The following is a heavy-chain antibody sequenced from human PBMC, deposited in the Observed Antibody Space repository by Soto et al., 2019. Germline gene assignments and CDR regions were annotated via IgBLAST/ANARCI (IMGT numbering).Heavy chain of an antibody. CDR3: AASALVGPTYGFPCYYFGMDA. V-gene: IGHV1-58*01. D-gene: IGHD1-26*01. J-gene: IGHJ6*02. CDR1: GFTFTSPA. Sequence: ASVKVACKASGFTFTSPAVQWVRQARGQRLEWIGWIVVGSGNTHYAQKFQERVTITRDMSTSTAYMELSSLRSEDTAVYYCAASALVGPTYGFPCYYFGMDAWGQGTTVKVS. CDR2: IVVGSGNT.